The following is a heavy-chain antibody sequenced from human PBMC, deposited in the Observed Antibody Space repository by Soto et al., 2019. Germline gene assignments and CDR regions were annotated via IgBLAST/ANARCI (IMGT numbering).Heavy chain of an antibody. D-gene: IGHD4-17*01. Sequence: QVQLQQWGAGLLKPSETLSLTCAVYGGSFSGYYWSWIRQPPGKGLEWIGEINHSGSTNYNPSLKSRVTISVDTYKNQFSLTLSSVTAADPAGYYCARGTVTTLGYDYYGMDVWGQGTTVTVSS. V-gene: IGHV4-34*01. CDR1: GGSFSGYY. CDR3: ARGTVTTLGYDYYGMDV. CDR2: INHSGST. J-gene: IGHJ6*02.